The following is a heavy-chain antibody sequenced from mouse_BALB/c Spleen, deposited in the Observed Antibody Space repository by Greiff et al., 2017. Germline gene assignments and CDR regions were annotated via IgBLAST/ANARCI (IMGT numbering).Heavy chain of an antibody. CDR2: IYPGDGDT. V-gene: IGHV1-87*01. D-gene: IGHD2-1*01. J-gene: IGHJ3*01. CDR3: ARSIYGNYGFAY. CDR1: GYTFTSYW. Sequence: VQLQQSGAELARPGASVKLSCKASGYTFTSYWMQWVKQRPGQGLEWIGAIYPGDGDTRYTQKFKGKATLTADKSSSTAYMQLSSLASEDSAVYYCARSIYGNYGFAYWGQGTLVTVSA.